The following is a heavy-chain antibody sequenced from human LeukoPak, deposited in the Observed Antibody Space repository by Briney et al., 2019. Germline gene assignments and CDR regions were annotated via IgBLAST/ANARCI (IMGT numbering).Heavy chain of an antibody. J-gene: IGHJ2*01. CDR3: AIVPRMTTRFNWYFDL. V-gene: IGHV1-24*01. CDR2: FDPEDGET. CDR1: GYTLTELS. Sequence: ASVKVSCKVSGYTLTELSMHWVRQAPGKGLEWMGGFDPEDGETIYAQKFQGRVTMTEDTSTDTAYMELSSLRSEDTAVYYCAIVPRMTTRFNWYFDLWGRGTLVTVSS. D-gene: IGHD4-17*01.